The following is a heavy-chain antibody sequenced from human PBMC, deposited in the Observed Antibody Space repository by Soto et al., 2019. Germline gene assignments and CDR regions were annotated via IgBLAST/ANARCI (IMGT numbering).Heavy chain of an antibody. V-gene: IGHV4-59*01. CDR3: ARDFGELFSYGMDV. Sequence: SETLSLTCTVSGGSISSYYWSWIRQPPGKGLEWIGYIYYSGSTNYNPSLKGRVTISVDTSKNQFSLKLSSVTAADTAVYYCARDFGELFSYGMDVWGQGTTVTVSS. J-gene: IGHJ6*02. D-gene: IGHD3-10*01. CDR1: GGSISSYY. CDR2: IYYSGST.